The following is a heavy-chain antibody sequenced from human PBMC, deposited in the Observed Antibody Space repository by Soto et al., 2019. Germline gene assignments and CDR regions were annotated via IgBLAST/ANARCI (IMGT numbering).Heavy chain of an antibody. J-gene: IGHJ4*02. D-gene: IGHD3-22*01. V-gene: IGHV3-48*02. CDR2: ISIGSSTI. CDR1: GFTFSSNG. Sequence: EVQLVESGGGLVQPGGSLRLSCAASGFTFSSNGMNWVRQAPGKGLEWVSFISIGSSTINYANSVRGRFTSSRGNAKNSLYLQMNSRRDEDTALYYWGSDWGVYDSDIRTHIPHLDSWGQGTLVTVSS. CDR3: GSDWGVYDSDIRTHIPHLDS.